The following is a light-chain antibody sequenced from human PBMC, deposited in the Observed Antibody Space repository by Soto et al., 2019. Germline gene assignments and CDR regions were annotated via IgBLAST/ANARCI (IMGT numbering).Light chain of an antibody. CDR3: SSYTSSSTYV. CDR1: SSDVGGYNY. Sequence: SVLTQPASLSGSPGQSITISCTGTSSDVGGYNYVSWYQQHPGKAPKLMIYDVSNRPSGVSNRFSGSKSGNTASLTISGLQAEDEDDYYCSSYTSSSTYVFGTGTKVTVL. V-gene: IGLV2-14*01. J-gene: IGLJ1*01. CDR2: DVS.